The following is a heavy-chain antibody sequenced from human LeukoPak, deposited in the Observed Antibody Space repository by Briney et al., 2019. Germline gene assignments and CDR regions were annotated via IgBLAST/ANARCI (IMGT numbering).Heavy chain of an antibody. CDR1: GGSISSYY. CDR2: IYYSGST. Sequence: SETLSLTCTVSGGSISSYYWSWIRQPPGKGLEWIGYIYYSGSTNYNPSLKSRVTISVDTSKNQFSLKLSSVTAADTAVYYCARAKTRIYPQLQGHWGQGTLVTVSS. D-gene: IGHD6-13*01. J-gene: IGHJ4*02. CDR3: ARAKTRIYPQLQGH. V-gene: IGHV4-59*01.